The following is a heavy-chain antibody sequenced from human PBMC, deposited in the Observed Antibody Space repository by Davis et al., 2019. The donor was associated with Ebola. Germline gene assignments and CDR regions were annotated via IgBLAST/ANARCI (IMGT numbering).Heavy chain of an antibody. J-gene: IGHJ6*02. Sequence: PGGSLRLSCAASGFIFSGYWMHWVRQAPGKGLVWVSRINNDGSSTTYADSVKGRLTISRDNAKNTLYLQINSLRAEDTAVYYCARAGHLRNGMDVWGQGTTVTVSS. CDR2: INNDGSST. V-gene: IGHV3-74*01. CDR1: GFIFSGYW. CDR3: ARAGHLRNGMDV.